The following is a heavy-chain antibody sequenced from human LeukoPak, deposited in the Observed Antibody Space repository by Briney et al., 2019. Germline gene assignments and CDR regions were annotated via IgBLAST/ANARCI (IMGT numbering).Heavy chain of an antibody. CDR1: GFTLSNYW. D-gene: IGHD6-19*01. CDR3: ARDSASGWRSFDY. CDR2: INSDGSNI. J-gene: IGHJ4*02. Sequence: QPGGSLRLSCAASGFTLSNYWMNWVRQVPGKGLVWVSHINSDGSNIRYADSVKGRFTISRDNAKNSLYLQMNSLRAEDTALYHCARDSASGWRSFDYWGQGTLVTVSS. V-gene: IGHV3-74*01.